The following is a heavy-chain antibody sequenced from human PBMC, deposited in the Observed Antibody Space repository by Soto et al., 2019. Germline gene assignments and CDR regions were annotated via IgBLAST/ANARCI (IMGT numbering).Heavy chain of an antibody. CDR3: RVWDGDASFYYYNGMDV. V-gene: IGHV4-39*01. CDR1: GGSISSSSYY. Sequence: QLQLQESGPGLVKPSETLSLTCTVSGGSISSSSYYWGWIRQPPGKGLEWIGSIYYSGSTYYNPSLKSRVTISVDTSKNQFSLKLSSVTAADTAVYYCRVWDGDASFYYYNGMDVWGQGTTVTVSS. J-gene: IGHJ6*02. CDR2: IYYSGST. D-gene: IGHD4-17*01.